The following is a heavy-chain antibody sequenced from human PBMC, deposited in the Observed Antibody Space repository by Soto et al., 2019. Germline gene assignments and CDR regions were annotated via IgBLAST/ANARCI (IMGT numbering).Heavy chain of an antibody. CDR1: GYTFTGYY. Sequence: QVQLVQSGAEVKKPGASVKVSCKASGYTFTGYYMHWVRQAPGQGLEWMGWINPNSGGTNYAQKFQGRVTMTRDTSISTAYMELSRLRSDDTAVYYCAREKHDYDFLYYYGMDVWGQGTTVTVSS. CDR3: AREKHDYDFLYYYGMDV. D-gene: IGHD3-3*01. J-gene: IGHJ6*02. V-gene: IGHV1-2*02. CDR2: INPNSGGT.